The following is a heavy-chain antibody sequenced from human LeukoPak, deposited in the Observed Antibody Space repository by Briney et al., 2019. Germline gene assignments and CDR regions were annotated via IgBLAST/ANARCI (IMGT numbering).Heavy chain of an antibody. CDR3: ARQAAAAGKLDY. CDR1: GGSFSGYY. V-gene: IGHV4-34*01. J-gene: IGHJ4*02. D-gene: IGHD6-13*01. CDR2: INHSGST. Sequence: SETLSLTCAAYGGSFSGYYWSWIRQPPGKGLEWIGEINHSGSTNYNPSLKSRVTISVDTSKNQFSLKLSSVTAADTAVYYCARQAAAAGKLDYWGQGTLVTVSS.